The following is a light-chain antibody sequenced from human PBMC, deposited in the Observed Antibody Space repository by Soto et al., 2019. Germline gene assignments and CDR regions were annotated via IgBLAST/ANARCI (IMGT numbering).Light chain of an antibody. CDR3: QQRSNWPPELT. V-gene: IGKV3-11*01. CDR1: QSVSSY. J-gene: IGKJ4*01. CDR2: DAS. Sequence: EIVLTQSPATLSLSPGERATLSCRASQSVSSYLAWYQQKPGQAPRLLIYDASNRATGIPARFSGSGSGTDFTLTISSLEPEDFAVYYCQQRSNWPPELTGGGGTKVEIK.